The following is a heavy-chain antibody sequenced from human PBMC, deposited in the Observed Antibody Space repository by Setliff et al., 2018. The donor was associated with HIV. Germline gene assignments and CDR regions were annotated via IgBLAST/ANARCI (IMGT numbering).Heavy chain of an antibody. Sequence: PWGSLRLSCAASGFTFDDYSMHWVRQAPGKGLEWVSLISADGSTTFYADSLKGRFTVSRDNSKESLFLQMNSLTTEDTALYYCAKLLGNGGNSDPFDLWGQGTTVTVSS. V-gene: IGHV3-43*01. CDR2: ISADGSTT. J-gene: IGHJ3*01. D-gene: IGHD2-21*01. CDR1: GFTFDDYS. CDR3: AKLLGNGGNSDPFDL.